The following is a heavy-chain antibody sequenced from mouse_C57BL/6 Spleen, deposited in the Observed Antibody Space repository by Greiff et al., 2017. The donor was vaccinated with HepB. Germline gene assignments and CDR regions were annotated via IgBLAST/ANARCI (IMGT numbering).Heavy chain of an antibody. J-gene: IGHJ4*01. CDR2: IHPNSGST. D-gene: IGHD1-1*01. V-gene: IGHV1-64*01. Sequence: QVQLKQPGAELVKPGASVKLSCKASGYTFTSYWMHWVKQRPGQGLEWIGMIHPNSGSTNYNEKFKSKATLTVDKSSSTAYMQLSSLTSEDSAVYYCAPHYYGSSYAMDYWGQGTSVTVSS. CDR1: GYTFTSYW. CDR3: APHYYGSSYAMDY.